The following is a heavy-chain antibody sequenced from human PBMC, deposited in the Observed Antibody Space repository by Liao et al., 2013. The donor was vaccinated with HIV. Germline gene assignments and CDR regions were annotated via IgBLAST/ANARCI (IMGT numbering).Heavy chain of an antibody. J-gene: IGHJ5*02. D-gene: IGHD3-3*01. Sequence: QVQLQESGPGLVKPSETLSLTCTVSGGSISSHYWSWIRQPPGKGLEWIGYIYYSGSTNHNPSLKSRVTISVDTSKNQFSLKLSSVTAADTAVYYCARTDQYYDFWNGYENWFDPWGQGTLVTVSS. CDR1: GGSISSHY. V-gene: IGHV4-59*11. CDR2: IYYSGST. CDR3: ARTDQYYDFWNGYENWFDP.